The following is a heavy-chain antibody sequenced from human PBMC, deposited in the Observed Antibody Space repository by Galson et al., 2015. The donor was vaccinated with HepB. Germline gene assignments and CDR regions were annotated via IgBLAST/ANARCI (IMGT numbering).Heavy chain of an antibody. CDR3: ARDQEGFRVVNYYYYGMDV. CDR2: INAGNGNT. Sequence: SVKVSCKASGYTFTSYAMHWVRQAPGQRLEWMGWINAGNGNTKYSQKFQGRVTITRDTSASTAYMELSSLRSEDTAVYYCARDQEGFRVVNYYYYGMDVWGQGTTVTVSS. D-gene: IGHD3-22*01. V-gene: IGHV1-3*01. J-gene: IGHJ6*02. CDR1: GYTFTSYA.